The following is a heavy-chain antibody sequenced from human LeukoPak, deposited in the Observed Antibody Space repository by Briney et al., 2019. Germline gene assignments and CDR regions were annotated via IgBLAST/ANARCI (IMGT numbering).Heavy chain of an antibody. CDR3: ARGPTTVTRAFDY. V-gene: IGHV4-4*07. CDR1: GGSISIYY. J-gene: IGHJ4*02. D-gene: IGHD4-17*01. Sequence: SETLSLTCSVSGGSISIYYWSWIRQPAGKGLEWIGHIYTSGGTNYNPSLKSRVTMSVDTSKNQFSLKLSSVTAADTAVYYCARGPTTVTRAFDYWGQGTLVTVSS. CDR2: IYTSGGT.